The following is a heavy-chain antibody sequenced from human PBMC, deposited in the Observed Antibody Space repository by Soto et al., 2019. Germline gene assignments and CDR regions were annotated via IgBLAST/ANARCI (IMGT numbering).Heavy chain of an antibody. CDR1: GCTFTSYG. CDR3: ARRGYCGGDCYPPYYYYYGMDV. D-gene: IGHD2-21*02. CDR2: ISAYNGNT. J-gene: IGHJ6*02. V-gene: IGHV1-18*01. Sequence: QVQLVQSGAEVKKPGASVKVSCKASGCTFTSYGISWVRQAPGQGLEWMGWISAYNGNTNYAQKLQGRVTMTTDTSTSTAYMELRSLRSDDTAVYYCARRGYCGGDCYPPYYYYYGMDVWGQGTTVTVSS.